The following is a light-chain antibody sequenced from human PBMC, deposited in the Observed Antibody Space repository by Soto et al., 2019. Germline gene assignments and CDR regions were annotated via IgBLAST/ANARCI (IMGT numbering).Light chain of an antibody. CDR1: SSDVGGYNY. J-gene: IGLJ2*01. Sequence: QSALTQPPSASGSPGQSVTISCTGTSSDVGGYNYVSWYQQHPGKVPKLMIYEVSKRPSGVPDRFSGSKSGNTASLTVSGLQAEDEAEYYCSSYAGRNSLVFGGWTKLTVL. CDR3: SSYAGRNSLV. V-gene: IGLV2-8*01. CDR2: EVS.